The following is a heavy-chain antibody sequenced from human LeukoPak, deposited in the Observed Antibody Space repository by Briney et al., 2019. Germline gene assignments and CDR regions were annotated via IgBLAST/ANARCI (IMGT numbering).Heavy chain of an antibody. CDR3: ARGEGEYSSSSVLTDY. CDR2: ISSSSSYI. D-gene: IGHD6-6*01. Sequence: GGSLRLSCAASGFIFSSYSMNWVRQAPGKGLEWVSSISSSSSYIYYADSLKGRFTISRDNAKNSLYLQMNSLRDEDTAVYYCARGEGEYSSSSVLTDYWGQGTLVTVSS. CDR1: GFIFSSYS. J-gene: IGHJ4*02. V-gene: IGHV3-21*01.